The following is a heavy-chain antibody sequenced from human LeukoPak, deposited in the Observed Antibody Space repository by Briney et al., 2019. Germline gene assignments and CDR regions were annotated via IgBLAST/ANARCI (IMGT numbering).Heavy chain of an antibody. J-gene: IGHJ4*02. Sequence: GGSLRLSCVDSGFIFSSYWMTRVRQAPGKGLEWVANIKPDGSEKSYVDSVRGRFTISRDNAKNSLYLQMNSLRAEDTAVYYCANGKYYYPYWGQGTLVAVSS. CDR1: GFIFSSYW. V-gene: IGHV3-7*01. D-gene: IGHD3-10*01. CDR2: IKPDGSEK. CDR3: ANGKYYYPY.